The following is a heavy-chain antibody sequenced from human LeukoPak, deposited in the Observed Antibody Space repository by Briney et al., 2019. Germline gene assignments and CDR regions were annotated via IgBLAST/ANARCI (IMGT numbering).Heavy chain of an antibody. D-gene: IGHD3-22*01. CDR1: GGSISSYY. CDR3: ARYYYDNSGSIYAFDI. V-gene: IGHV4-59*01. CDR2: IYYSGST. J-gene: IGHJ3*02. Sequence: SETLSLTCTVSGGSISSYYWSWIRQPPGKGLEWIGYIYYSGSTNYNPSLKSRVTISVDTSKNQFSLKLSFVTSADTAVYYCARYYYDNSGSIYAFDIWGQGTMVTVSS.